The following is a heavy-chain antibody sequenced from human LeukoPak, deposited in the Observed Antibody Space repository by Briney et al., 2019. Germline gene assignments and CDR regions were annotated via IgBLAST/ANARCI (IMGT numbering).Heavy chain of an antibody. D-gene: IGHD3-22*01. J-gene: IGHJ4*02. CDR1: GGSMSHYY. Sequence: SETLSLTCTVSGGSMSHYYWSWIRQPPGKGLEWIGYIYYLGSTNYNPSLKSRVTISVDTSKNQFSLKLSSVTAADTAVYYCARGGGRDYYDSSGYLDYWGQGTLVTVSS. CDR2: IYYLGST. V-gene: IGHV4-59*12. CDR3: ARGGGRDYYDSSGYLDY.